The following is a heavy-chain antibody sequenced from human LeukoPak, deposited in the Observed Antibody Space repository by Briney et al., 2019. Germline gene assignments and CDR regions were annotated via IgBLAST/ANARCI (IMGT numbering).Heavy chain of an antibody. Sequence: PGRSLRLSCAASGSTFNNYGMHWGRQAPRKGLEWVAVVSYDGRNKYNAESVKGRFTISRDNSESTLYLQMDSLRAEDTAVYYCAKDLGRAMVRGGGMDVWGQGTTVTVSS. D-gene: IGHD3-10*01. CDR1: GSTFNNYG. J-gene: IGHJ6*02. CDR3: AKDLGRAMVRGGGMDV. V-gene: IGHV3-30*18. CDR2: VSYDGRNK.